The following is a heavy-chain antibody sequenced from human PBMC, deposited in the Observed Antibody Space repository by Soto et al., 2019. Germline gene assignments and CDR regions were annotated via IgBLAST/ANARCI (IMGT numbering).Heavy chain of an antibody. CDR1: GFSFNTYA. CDR3: VKQRGSGKTYDDNMDV. D-gene: IGHD3-10*01. V-gene: IGHV3-23*01. CDR2: INYSGRTT. J-gene: IGHJ6*02. Sequence: EVQLLESGGGLVQPGGSLRLSCETSGFSFNTYAMTWVRQAPGMGLEWVAVINYSGRTTFHAQSVKGRFTISRDNSRNTVFLQMYSLRAEDTAVYYCVKQRGSGKTYDDNMDVWGLGTTVIVSS.